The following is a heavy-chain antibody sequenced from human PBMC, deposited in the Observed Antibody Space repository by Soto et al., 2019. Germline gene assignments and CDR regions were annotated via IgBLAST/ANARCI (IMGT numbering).Heavy chain of an antibody. CDR1: GGSISSGDYY. V-gene: IGHV4-30-4*01. J-gene: IGHJ5*02. CDR2: IYYSGST. D-gene: IGHD6-13*01. Sequence: QVQLQESGPGLVKPSQTLSLTCTVSGGSISSGDYYWSWIRQPPGKGLEWIGYIYYSGSTYYNPSLKARITISVDTSKHPFSLTLRSVAAADTAAYYCASAAREQQQYNWFDPWCQGSLVTVSS. CDR3: ASAAREQQQYNWFDP.